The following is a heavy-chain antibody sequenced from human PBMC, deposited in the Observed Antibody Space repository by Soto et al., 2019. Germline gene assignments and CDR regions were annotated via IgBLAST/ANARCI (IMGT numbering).Heavy chain of an antibody. CDR1: GGSISSSSYY. Sequence: QLQLQESGPGLVKPSETLSLTCTVSGGSISSSSYYWGWIRQPPGKGLEWIGSIYYSGSTYYNPSLKSRVTISVDTSKNQFSLKLSSVTAADTAVYYCARHRHGQWLVPGDAFDIWGQGTMVTVSS. CDR3: ARHRHGQWLVPGDAFDI. V-gene: IGHV4-39*01. J-gene: IGHJ3*02. D-gene: IGHD6-19*01. CDR2: IYYSGST.